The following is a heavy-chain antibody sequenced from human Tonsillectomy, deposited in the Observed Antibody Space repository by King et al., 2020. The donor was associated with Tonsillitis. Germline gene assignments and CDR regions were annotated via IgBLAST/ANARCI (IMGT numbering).Heavy chain of an antibody. D-gene: IGHD6-19*01. CDR3: ARDCTGWYRED. Sequence: QLQESGRELVKPSETLSLTCTVSGYSVSSTYYWDWLRQPPGKGLAWVMTVCHDWINHYNPFLKSRVTIILLPYKNQFSLKVRSVTAADTDLYFCARDCTGWYREDWGQGTLDTVSS. CDR1: GYSVSSTYY. V-gene: IGHV4-38-2*02. CDR2: VCHDWIN. J-gene: IGHJ4*02.